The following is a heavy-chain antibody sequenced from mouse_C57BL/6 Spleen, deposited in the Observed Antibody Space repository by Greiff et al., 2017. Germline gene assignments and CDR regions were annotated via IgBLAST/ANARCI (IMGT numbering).Heavy chain of an antibody. J-gene: IGHJ1*03. CDR1: GFNIKDYY. CDR3: TYYGSSYWYFDV. V-gene: IGHV14-1*01. Sequence: EVKLQESGAELVRPGASVKLSCTASGFNIKDYYMHWVKQRPEQGLEWIGRIDPEDGDTEYAPKFQGKATMTADTSSNTAYLQLSSLTSEDTAVYYCTYYGSSYWYFDVWGTGTTVTVSS. CDR2: IDPEDGDT. D-gene: IGHD1-1*01.